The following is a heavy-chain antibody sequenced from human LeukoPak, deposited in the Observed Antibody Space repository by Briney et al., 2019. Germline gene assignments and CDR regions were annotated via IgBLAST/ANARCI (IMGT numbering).Heavy chain of an antibody. CDR3: ARMALDGGDSIGFDS. CDR1: GYTFTDYF. Sequence: SVKVSCTASGYTFTDYFIHWVRQAPGQGLEWMGWINPNIGDASYAQKFQDRVTMTRDRSINTAYMELSRLTSDDTAVYDCARMALDGGDSIGFDSWGQGTLVTVSS. CDR2: INPNIGDA. V-gene: IGHV1-2*02. J-gene: IGHJ5*01. D-gene: IGHD2-21*02.